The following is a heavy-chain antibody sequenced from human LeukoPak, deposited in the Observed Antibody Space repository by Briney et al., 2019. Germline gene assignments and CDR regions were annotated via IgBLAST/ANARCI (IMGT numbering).Heavy chain of an antibody. V-gene: IGHV1-8*01. D-gene: IGHD2-2*01. J-gene: IGHJ5*02. CDR1: GYTFTSYD. Sequence: ASVKVSCKASGYTFTSYDINWVRQATGQGLEWMGWMNPNSGNTGYAQKFQGRVTMTRNTSISTAYMELSSLRSEDTAVYYCARGGVAYAMPNWFDPWGQGTLVTVSS. CDR2: MNPNSGNT. CDR3: ARGGVAYAMPNWFDP.